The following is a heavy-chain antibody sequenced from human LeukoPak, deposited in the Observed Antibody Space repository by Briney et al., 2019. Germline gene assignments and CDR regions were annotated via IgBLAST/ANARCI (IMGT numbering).Heavy chain of an antibody. V-gene: IGHV4-30-4*01. D-gene: IGHD6-6*01. CDR3: ARGSWSSSIDY. Sequence: SQTLSLTCTVSGGSISSGDHYWSWIRQPPGKGQEYIGYIYYSGSTYYNPSLKSRITISVDTSKNQFSLKLSSVTAADTAVYYCARGSWSSSIDYWGQGTLVTVSS. CDR1: GGSISSGDHY. CDR2: IYYSGST. J-gene: IGHJ4*02.